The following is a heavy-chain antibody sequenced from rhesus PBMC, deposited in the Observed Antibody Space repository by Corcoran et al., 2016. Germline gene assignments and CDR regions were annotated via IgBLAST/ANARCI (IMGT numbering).Heavy chain of an antibody. J-gene: IGHJ5-1*01. CDR1: GYSISSGYG. CDR3: ARDQANKGFDV. Sequence: QVQLQESGPGLVKPSETLSLTCAVSGYSISSGYGWGWIRQPPGNGLEWIGQIYGGSGSTYYNPSLKSRVTVSKDTSKNQFSLKLSSVTAADTAVYYCARDQANKGFDVWGPGVLVTVSS. D-gene: IGHD1-20*01. CDR2: IYGGSGST. V-gene: IGHV4-127*01.